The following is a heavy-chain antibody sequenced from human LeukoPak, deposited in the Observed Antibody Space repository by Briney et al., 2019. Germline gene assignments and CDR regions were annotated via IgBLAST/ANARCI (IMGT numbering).Heavy chain of an antibody. CDR2: INTNTGNP. CDR1: GYTFTNYA. D-gene: IGHD6-13*01. Sequence: ASVKVSCKASGYTFTNYAMNWVRQAPGQGLEWMGWINTNTGNPTYAQGFTGRFVFSLDTSVSTAYLQINSLKAEDTAVYYCAGDYSSSWYTIDYWGQGTLVTVSS. CDR3: AGDYSSSWYTIDY. V-gene: IGHV7-4-1*02. J-gene: IGHJ4*02.